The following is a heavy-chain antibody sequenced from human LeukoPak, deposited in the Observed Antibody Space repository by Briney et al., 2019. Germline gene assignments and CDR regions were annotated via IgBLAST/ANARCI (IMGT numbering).Heavy chain of an antibody. CDR1: GGSISSYY. D-gene: IGHD3-3*01. Sequence: SETLSLTCTVSGGSISSYYWSWIRQPAGKGLEWIGRIYTSGTTHYNPSLKSRVTMSVDTSKNQFSLKLSSVTAADTAVYYCARGSRDFWSGWDFDYWGQGTLVTVSS. J-gene: IGHJ4*02. CDR2: IYTSGTT. CDR3: ARGSRDFWSGWDFDY. V-gene: IGHV4-4*07.